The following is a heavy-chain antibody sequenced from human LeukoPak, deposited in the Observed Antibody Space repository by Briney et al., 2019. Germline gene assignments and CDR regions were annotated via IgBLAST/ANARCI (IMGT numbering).Heavy chain of an antibody. D-gene: IGHD6-19*01. J-gene: IGHJ4*02. V-gene: IGHV1-2*02. CDR3: ARPSRWQWLVRY. CDR2: INPNSGGT. CDR1: GGTFSSYA. Sequence: ASVKVSCKASGGTFSSYAISWVRQATGQGLEWMGWINPNSGGTNYAQKFQGRVTMTRDTSISTAYMELSRLRSDDTAVYYCARPSRWQWLVRYWGQGTLVTVSS.